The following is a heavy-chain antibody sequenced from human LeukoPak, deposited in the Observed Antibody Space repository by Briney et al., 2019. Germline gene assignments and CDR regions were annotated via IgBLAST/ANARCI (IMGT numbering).Heavy chain of an antibody. J-gene: IGHJ4*02. D-gene: IGHD1-26*01. Sequence: ASVKVSCKASGYSFTSYDINWVRQAPGQGLEWMGWMHPNSGNTGYAQKFQGRVTMTRNTSINTAYMELSGLRSEDTAVYYCARAGSYSGSFADWGQGTLVTVSS. CDR1: GYSFTSYD. V-gene: IGHV1-8*01. CDR3: ARAGSYSGSFAD. CDR2: MHPNSGNT.